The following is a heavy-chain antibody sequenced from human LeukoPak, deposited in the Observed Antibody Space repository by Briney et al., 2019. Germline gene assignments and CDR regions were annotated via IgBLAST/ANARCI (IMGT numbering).Heavy chain of an antibody. J-gene: IGHJ5*02. V-gene: IGHV1-2*06. CDR1: GYTFTGYY. D-gene: IGHD6-13*01. CDR2: INPDTGGT. CDR3: AKVPPSITAAGNWLDP. Sequence: GASVKVSCKASGYTFTGYYIHWVRQAPGQGLEWMGRINPDTGGTDYAQKFQGRNTMTRDTSITTAYMELSRLTSDDTAMYYCAKVPPSITAAGNWLDPWGQGALVTVSS.